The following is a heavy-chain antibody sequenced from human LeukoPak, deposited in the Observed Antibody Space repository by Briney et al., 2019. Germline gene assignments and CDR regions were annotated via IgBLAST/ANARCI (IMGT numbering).Heavy chain of an antibody. Sequence: SGGSLRLSCAASGFTFSSYDIHWVRQATGKGLEWVSGIGTAGEIYYPGSVKGRFTISRENAKNSLYLQMNSLRAGDTAVYYCARGRGSSRTNRYYFGYWGQGTLVTVSS. J-gene: IGHJ4*02. V-gene: IGHV3-13*01. CDR2: IGTAGEI. CDR3: ARGRGSSRTNRYYFGY. CDR1: GFTFSSYD. D-gene: IGHD6-13*01.